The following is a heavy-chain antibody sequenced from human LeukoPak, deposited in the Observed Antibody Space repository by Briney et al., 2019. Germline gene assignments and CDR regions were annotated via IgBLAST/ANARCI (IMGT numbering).Heavy chain of an antibody. J-gene: IGHJ6*02. V-gene: IGHV1-8*01. D-gene: IGHD2/OR15-2a*01. CDR3: ARAEVSSDSFYHHGMDV. CDR2: MNPNSGNT. Sequence: ASVKVSCKASGYNSRNYDINWVRQATGQGLEWMGWMNPNSGNTGYAEKFQGRVTLTMYTSISTAYMEIGSLRSEDTAVYYCARAEVSSDSFYHHGMDVWGQGTTVTVSS. CDR1: GYNSRNYD.